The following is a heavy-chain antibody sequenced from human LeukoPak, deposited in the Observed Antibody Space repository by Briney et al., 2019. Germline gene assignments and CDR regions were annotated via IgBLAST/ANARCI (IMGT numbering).Heavy chain of an antibody. CDR2: ISGSGGST. D-gene: IGHD3-3*01. V-gene: IGHV3-23*01. CDR1: GFTFSSYS. CDR3: AKDLEDYDFWSGDR. Sequence: GGSLRLSCAASGFTFSSYSMNWVRQAPGKGLEWVSAISGSGGSTYYADSVKGRFTISRDNSKNTLYLQMNSLRAEDTAVYYCAKDLEDYDFWSGDRWGQGTLVTVSS. J-gene: IGHJ5*02.